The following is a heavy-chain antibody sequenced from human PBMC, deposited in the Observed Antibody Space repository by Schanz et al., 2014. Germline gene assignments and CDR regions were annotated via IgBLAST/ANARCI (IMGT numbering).Heavy chain of an antibody. CDR2: INTNTGNP. D-gene: IGHD3-22*01. Sequence: QVQLVQSGSELKKPGASVKVSCKASGYTFTSYAMNWVRQAPGQGLEWVGWINTNTGNPTYAQGFTGRFVFSLDTSVSTAYLQISSLKAEDTAAYYCARDIQYHYDTSGPVGAFDIWGQGTVVTVSS. J-gene: IGHJ3*02. CDR3: ARDIQYHYDTSGPVGAFDI. V-gene: IGHV7-4-1*02. CDR1: GYTFTSYA.